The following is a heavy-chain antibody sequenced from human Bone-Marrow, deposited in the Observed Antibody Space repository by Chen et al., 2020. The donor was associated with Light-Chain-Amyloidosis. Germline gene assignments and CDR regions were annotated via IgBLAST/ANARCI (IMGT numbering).Heavy chain of an antibody. CDR3: ATVDFWSGQFDY. J-gene: IGHJ4*02. D-gene: IGHD3-3*01. CDR1: GFSFTTSW. V-gene: IGHV3-74*01. CDR2: INADGSGT. Sequence: EVELVESGGDLVQPGGSLRLSCAAYGFSFTTSWMHWVRQGPGKGLVWVSRINADGSGTDYADSVKGRFTIFRDNAKSTLYLRMNSLRVEDTAVYYCATVDFWSGQFDYWGQGTLVTVSS.